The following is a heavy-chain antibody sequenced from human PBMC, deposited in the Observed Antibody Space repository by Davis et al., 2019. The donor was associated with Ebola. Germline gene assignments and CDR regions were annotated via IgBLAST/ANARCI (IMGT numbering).Heavy chain of an antibody. CDR3: ARELYDFWSGYYNYFDY. D-gene: IGHD3-3*01. CDR2: IYTSGST. Sequence: PSETLSLTCTVSGGSISSGGYYWSWIRQHPGKGLEWIGRIYTSGSTNYNPSLKSRVTMSVDTSKNQFSLKLSSVTAADTAVYYCARELYDFWSGYYNYFDYWGQGTLVTVSS. J-gene: IGHJ4*02. V-gene: IGHV4-61*02. CDR1: GGSISSGGYY.